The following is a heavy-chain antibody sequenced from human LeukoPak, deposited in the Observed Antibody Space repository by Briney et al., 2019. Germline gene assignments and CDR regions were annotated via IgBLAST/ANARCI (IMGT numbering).Heavy chain of an antibody. Sequence: SVKVSCKASGGTFTNYAFTWVRQAPGQGLEWMGGIIPVFGTTNYAQKFQSRVTITADESTTTAYMELRSLRSEDTAVYYCARGVRNSGSYYVDYWGQGTPVTVSS. D-gene: IGHD1-26*01. CDR2: IIPVFGTT. V-gene: IGHV1-69*01. CDR3: ARGVRNSGSYYVDY. J-gene: IGHJ4*02. CDR1: GGTFTNYA.